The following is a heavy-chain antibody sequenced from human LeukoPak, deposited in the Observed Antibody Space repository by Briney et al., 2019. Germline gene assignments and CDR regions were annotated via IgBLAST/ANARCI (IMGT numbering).Heavy chain of an antibody. V-gene: IGHV3-21*01. CDR3: ASGGTMIGPKDDY. D-gene: IGHD3-22*01. CDR1: GFTFSSYS. CDR2: ISSSSSYI. Sequence: GGSLRLSCAASGFTFSSYSMTWVRQAPGKGLEWVSSISSSSSYIYYADSVKGRFTISRDNAKNSLYLQMNSLRAEDTAVYYCASGGTMIGPKDDYGGQGTLVTVSS. J-gene: IGHJ4*02.